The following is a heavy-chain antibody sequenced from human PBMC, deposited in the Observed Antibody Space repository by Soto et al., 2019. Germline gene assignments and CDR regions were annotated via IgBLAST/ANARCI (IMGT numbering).Heavy chain of an antibody. CDR3: ARGAKTQDTVVVPAAMYYFDY. J-gene: IGHJ4*02. CDR1: GGSFCGYY. D-gene: IGHD2-2*01. CDR2: INHSGST. V-gene: IGHV4-34*01. Sequence: QVQLQQWGAGLLKPSETLSLTCAVYGGSFCGYYWSWIRQPPGKGLEWIGEINHSGSTNYNPSLKSRVTISVDTSKNQFALKLSSVTAADTAVYYCARGAKTQDTVVVPAAMYYFDYWGQGTLVTVSS.